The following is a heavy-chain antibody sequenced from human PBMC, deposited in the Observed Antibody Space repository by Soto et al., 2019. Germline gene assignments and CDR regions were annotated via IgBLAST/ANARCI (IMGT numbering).Heavy chain of an antibody. CDR2: IYHSGST. D-gene: IGHD3-3*02. CDR1: GGSLSSSNR. V-gene: IGHV4-4*02. CDR3: ARVLGNDAFDI. J-gene: IGHJ3*02. Sequence: SETLSLTCAVSGGSLSSSNRCSWVRQPPGKGLEWIGEIYHSGSTNYNPSLKSRVTISVDKSKNQFSLKLSSVTAADTAVYYCARVLGNDAFDIWGQGTMVTV.